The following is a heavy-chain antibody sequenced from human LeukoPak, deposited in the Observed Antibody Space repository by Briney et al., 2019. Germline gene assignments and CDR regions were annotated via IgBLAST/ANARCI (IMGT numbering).Heavy chain of an antibody. D-gene: IGHD6-13*01. V-gene: IGHV4-34*01. J-gene: IGHJ4*02. CDR3: ARGRFRYSSPDSAFDY. CDR2: INHSGST. Sequence: SSETLSLTCAVYGGSFSGYYWSWIRQPPGKGLEWIREINHSGSTNYNPSLKSRVTISVDTSKSQFSLKLSSVTAADTAVYYCARGRFRYSSPDSAFDYWGQGTLVTVSS. CDR1: GGSFSGYY.